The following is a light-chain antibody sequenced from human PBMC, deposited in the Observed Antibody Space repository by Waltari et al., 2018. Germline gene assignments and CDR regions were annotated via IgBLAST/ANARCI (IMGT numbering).Light chain of an antibody. V-gene: IGKV1-17*01. CDR3: LQFSSPPYS. J-gene: IGKJ2*03. CDR1: QDIDTY. CDR2: TAS. Sequence: DIQMTQSPSSLSASTGDTVTITCRASQDIDTYLNWYQHKPGKTPKRLIFTASTLESGVPSRFSGSGSGTDFTLTITSLQPEDFATYYCLQFSSPPYSFGQGTKVEIK.